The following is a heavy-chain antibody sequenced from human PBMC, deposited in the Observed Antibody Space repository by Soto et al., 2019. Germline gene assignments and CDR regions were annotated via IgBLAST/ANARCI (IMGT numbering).Heavy chain of an antibody. J-gene: IGHJ5*02. V-gene: IGHV3-23*01. CDR3: AKESYDILSTPWFDP. Sequence: GGSLRLSCAASGFTFSSYAMSWVRQAPGKGLEWVSAISGSGGSTYNADSVKGRFTISRDNSKNTLYLQMNSLRAEDTAVYYCAKESYDILSTPWFDPWGQGTLVTVSS. D-gene: IGHD3-9*01. CDR2: ISGSGGST. CDR1: GFTFSSYA.